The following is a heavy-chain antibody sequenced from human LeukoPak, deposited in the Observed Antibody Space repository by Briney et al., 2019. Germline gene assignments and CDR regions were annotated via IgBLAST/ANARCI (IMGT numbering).Heavy chain of an antibody. CDR2: INPNSGGT. D-gene: IGHD3-10*01. J-gene: IGHJ5*02. CDR1: GGTFSSYA. V-gene: IGHV1-2*06. CDR3: ARDRKGITMVRGVIHNWFDP. Sequence: ASVKVSCKASGGTFSSYAISWVRQAPGQGLEWMGRINPNSGGTNYAQKFQGRVTMTRDTSISTAYMELSRLRSDDTAVYYCARDRKGITMVRGVIHNWFDPWGQGTLVTVSS.